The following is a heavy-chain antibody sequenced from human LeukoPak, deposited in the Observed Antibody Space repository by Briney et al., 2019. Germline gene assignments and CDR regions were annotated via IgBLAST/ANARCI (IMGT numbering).Heavy chain of an antibody. Sequence: GRSLRLSCAASGLTFDDYAMHWVRQAPGKGLEWVSGISWNSGSIGYADSVKGRFTISRDNAKNSLYLQMNSLRAEDTALYYCAKDRGSYSEYYFDYWGQGTLVTVSS. J-gene: IGHJ4*02. CDR2: ISWNSGSI. CDR1: GLTFDDYA. CDR3: AKDRGSYSEYYFDY. D-gene: IGHD1-26*01. V-gene: IGHV3-9*01.